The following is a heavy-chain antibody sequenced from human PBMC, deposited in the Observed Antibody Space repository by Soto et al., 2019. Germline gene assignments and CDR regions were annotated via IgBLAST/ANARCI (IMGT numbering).Heavy chain of an antibody. CDR2: INTDGSDT. CDR1: GFMFSSDW. V-gene: IGHV3-74*01. J-gene: IGHJ4*02. D-gene: IGHD6-6*01. Sequence: PGGSLRLSCAASGFMFSSDWMHWVRQAPGKGLVWVSRINTDGSDTSYADSVKGRFTISRDNAKNTLYLQMNSLRAEDTAIYYCAKRSSSSTFDYWGQGTLVTVSS. CDR3: AKRSSSSTFDY.